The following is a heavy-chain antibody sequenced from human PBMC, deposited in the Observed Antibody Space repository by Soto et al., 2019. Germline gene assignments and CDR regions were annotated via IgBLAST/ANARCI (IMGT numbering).Heavy chain of an antibody. CDR1: GYTFTSYD. J-gene: IGHJ5*02. V-gene: IGHV1-8*01. D-gene: IGHD4-17*01. CDR2: MNPNSGNT. Sequence: QVQLVQSGAEVKKPGASVKVSCKASGYTFTSYDINWVRQATGQGFEYLGWMNPNSGNTGDVKKFQGRVTMTTAPSMSTAYMELSSLRSEDTAVYYCARRIKYGDYSRWFDPWGPGTLVTVSS. CDR3: ARRIKYGDYSRWFDP.